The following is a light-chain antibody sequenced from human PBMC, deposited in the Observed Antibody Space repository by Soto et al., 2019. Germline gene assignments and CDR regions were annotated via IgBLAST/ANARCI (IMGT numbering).Light chain of an antibody. CDR3: QQTYTTPEIT. CDR2: GAS. J-gene: IGKJ5*01. CDR1: QSISIY. V-gene: IGKV1-39*01. Sequence: IRMTQSLSALSAYVGDRVTITCRASQSISIYLNWYQLNPGKAPNLLMYGASYLKSGVPTRFSGSGSGTDFTLTISSLQPEDFAIYYCQQTYTTPEITFGQGTRLEIK.